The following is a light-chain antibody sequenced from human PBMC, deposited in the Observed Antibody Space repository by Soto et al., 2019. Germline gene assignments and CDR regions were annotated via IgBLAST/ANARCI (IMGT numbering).Light chain of an antibody. CDR1: QSVRNSY. CDR2: GAS. J-gene: IGKJ2*01. Sequence: ELVLTQSPGTLSMSPGERVTLSCRASQSVRNSYLAWHQQKPGQAPTLLICGASSRPTGIPDRFSGSGSGTDFTLTISRREPEESGVYYCQQYGTSPYTFGQGTNLE. V-gene: IGKV3-20*01. CDR3: QQYGTSPYT.